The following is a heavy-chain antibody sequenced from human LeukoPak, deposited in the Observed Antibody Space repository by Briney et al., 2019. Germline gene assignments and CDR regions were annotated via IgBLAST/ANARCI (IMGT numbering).Heavy chain of an antibody. J-gene: IGHJ4*02. D-gene: IGHD3-16*01. V-gene: IGHV7-4-1*02. CDR2: IHMYTANP. Sequence: ASVKVSCKASGYTFTRYAINWLRQAPGQGLEWMGWIHMYTANPAYAQGFTERFVFSLDTSVTTAYLQISNLKTEDTAVYYCARHDNDDDFDYWGQGTLVTVSS. CDR1: GYTFTRYA. CDR3: ARHDNDDDFDY.